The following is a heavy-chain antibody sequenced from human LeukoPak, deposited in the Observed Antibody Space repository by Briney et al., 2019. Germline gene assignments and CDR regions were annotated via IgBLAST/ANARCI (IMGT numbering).Heavy chain of an antibody. D-gene: IGHD3-9*01. J-gene: IGHJ4*02. CDR1: GGSISSYY. CDR3: ARHEYDILTADY. Sequence: SETLSLTCTVSGGSISSYYWSWVRQPPGKGLEWIGYIYYSGSTNYNPSLKSRVTISVDTSKNQFSLKLSSVTAADTAVYYCARHEYDILTADYWGQGTLVTVSS. CDR2: IYYSGST. V-gene: IGHV4-59*08.